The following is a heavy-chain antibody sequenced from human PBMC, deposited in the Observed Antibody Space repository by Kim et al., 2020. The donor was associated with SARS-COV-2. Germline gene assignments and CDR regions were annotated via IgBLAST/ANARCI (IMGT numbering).Heavy chain of an antibody. Sequence: GGSLRLSCAASGFTFSSYSMNWVRQAPGKGLEWVSSISSSSSYIYYADSVKGRFTISRDNAKNSLYLQMNSLRAEDTAVYYCARGGGTSAFYYYYGMDVWGQGTTVTVSS. V-gene: IGHV3-21*01. J-gene: IGHJ6*02. CDR1: GFTFSSYS. D-gene: IGHD2-2*01. CDR3: ARGGGTSAFYYYYGMDV. CDR2: ISSSSSYI.